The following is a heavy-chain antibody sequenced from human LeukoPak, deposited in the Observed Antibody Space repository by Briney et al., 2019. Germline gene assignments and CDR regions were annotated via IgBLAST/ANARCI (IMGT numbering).Heavy chain of an antibody. J-gene: IGHJ4*02. Sequence: GGSLRLSCVASGFTFSDYAMNWVRQAPGKGLEWVSTFKTNSGQVYHAESVRGRFTISRDNSKNTVYLQMNSLRAEDTAVYYCAKQLGYCSDGSCYFPYWGQGTLVTVSS. CDR1: GFTFSDYA. CDR3: AKQLGYCSDGSCYFPY. CDR2: FKTNSGQV. D-gene: IGHD2-15*01. V-gene: IGHV3-23*01.